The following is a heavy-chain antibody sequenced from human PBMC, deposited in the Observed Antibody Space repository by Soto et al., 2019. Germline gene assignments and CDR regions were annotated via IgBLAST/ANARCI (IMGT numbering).Heavy chain of an antibody. CDR1: GFSLSTRGVG. J-gene: IGHJ4*02. CDR2: LYWDDDK. CDR3: AHRPRGYSYYFDY. V-gene: IGHV2-5*02. D-gene: IGHD5-18*01. Sequence: QITLKESGPPLVKPTQTLTLTCTFSGFSLSTRGVGVGWIRQPPGKALEWLALLYWDDDKGYSPSLKCRLTITTDTTKNQVVLTVTNMDPVDTATYYCAHRPRGYSYYFDYWGQGTLVTVSS.